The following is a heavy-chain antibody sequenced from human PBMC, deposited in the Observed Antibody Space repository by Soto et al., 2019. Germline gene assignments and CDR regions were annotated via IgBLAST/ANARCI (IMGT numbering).Heavy chain of an antibody. CDR1: GGTFSSYT. CDR2: IIPNLGIA. CDR3: ARHDVTVFAFDY. D-gene: IGHD2-21*01. Sequence: QVQLVQSGAEVKKPGSSVKVSCKASGGTFSSYTISWVRQAPGQGLEWMGRIIPNLGIANYAQKFQGRVTIAENKSTSTAYMELSSLRSDDTAVYYCARHDVTVFAFDYWGQGTLVTVSS. J-gene: IGHJ4*02. V-gene: IGHV1-69*02.